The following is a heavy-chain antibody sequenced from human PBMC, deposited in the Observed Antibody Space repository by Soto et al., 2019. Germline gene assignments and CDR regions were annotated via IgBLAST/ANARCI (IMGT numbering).Heavy chain of an antibody. D-gene: IGHD1-26*01. CDR3: AHRPIVGAAI. CDR1: GGTSINSNW. V-gene: IGHV4-4*02. J-gene: IGHJ4*02. CDR2: IFHSGST. Sequence: SDTLSLTSADFGGTSINSNWWTWVRQPPGKGLDWIGEIFHSGSTNYNASLMGRVTIAVDKGNNQCSLKLSSVTAADTAVYYCAHRPIVGAAIWGQGTLVTVS.